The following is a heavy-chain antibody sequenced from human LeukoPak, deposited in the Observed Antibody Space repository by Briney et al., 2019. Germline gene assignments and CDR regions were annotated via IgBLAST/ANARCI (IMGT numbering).Heavy chain of an antibody. CDR1: GGSISSYY. Sequence: SETLSLTCTVSGGSISSYYWSWIRQPAGKGLEWIGRIYTSGSTNYNPSLKSRVTMSVDTSKNQFSLKLSSVTAADTAVYYCARDKGSSWYQHWFDPWGQGTLVTVSS. V-gene: IGHV4-4*07. CDR3: ARDKGSSWYQHWFDP. CDR2: IYTSGST. J-gene: IGHJ5*02. D-gene: IGHD6-13*01.